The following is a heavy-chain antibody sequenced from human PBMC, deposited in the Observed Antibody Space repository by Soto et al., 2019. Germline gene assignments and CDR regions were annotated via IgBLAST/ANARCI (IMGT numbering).Heavy chain of an antibody. V-gene: IGHV4-31*03. D-gene: IGHD3-10*01. J-gene: IGHJ4*02. Sequence: SETLSLTCTVSGGSISSGGYYWSWIRQHPGKGLEWIGYIYYSGSTYYNPSLKSRVTISVDTSKNQFSLKLSSVTAADTAVYYCARAPGSMVRKAFDYWGQGTLVTVSS. CDR1: GGSISSGGYY. CDR3: ARAPGSMVRKAFDY. CDR2: IYYSGST.